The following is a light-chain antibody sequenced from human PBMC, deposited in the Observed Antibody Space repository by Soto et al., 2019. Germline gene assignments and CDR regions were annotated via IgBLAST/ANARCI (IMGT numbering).Light chain of an antibody. Sequence: QSALTQPASVSGSPGQSITISCTGTSSDVGGYNFVSWFQQHPGKAPKLLIYDVSSRPSGVSNRFSGSKSGNTASLTISGLQAEDEADYYCSSYTSSGTVVCGGGTKLTVL. J-gene: IGLJ2*01. CDR3: SSYTSSGTVV. V-gene: IGLV2-14*01. CDR1: SSDVGGYNF. CDR2: DVS.